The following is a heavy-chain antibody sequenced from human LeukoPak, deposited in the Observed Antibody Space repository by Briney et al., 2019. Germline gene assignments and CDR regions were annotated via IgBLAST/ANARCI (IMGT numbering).Heavy chain of an antibody. CDR2: IRSDGSIK. D-gene: IGHD2-2*01. CDR1: GFTFSSCG. Sequence: GGSLRLSCAASGFTFSSCGMHWVRQAPGKGLEWVAFIRSDGSIKYYADSVKGRFTISRDNSKNTLYLQMSSLRPEDTAVYCCAKDLLAAYFDYWGQGTLFTVSS. J-gene: IGHJ4*02. V-gene: IGHV3-30*02. CDR3: AKDLLAAYFDY.